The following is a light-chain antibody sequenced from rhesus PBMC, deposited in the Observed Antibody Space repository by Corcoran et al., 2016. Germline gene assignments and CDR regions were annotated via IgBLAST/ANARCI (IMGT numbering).Light chain of an antibody. CDR2: YTN. J-gene: IGKJ4*01. Sequence: DIQMSQSPSSLSASVGDRVTITCRASQGIRSYLNWYKQKPGKAPKLLIDYTNSLASGVPSRFSGSGSVTEVTLTISSLQPEDFATYCCQQGNSNPLTFGGGTRVELK. CDR3: QQGNSNPLT. V-gene: IGKV1-32*02. CDR1: QGIRSY.